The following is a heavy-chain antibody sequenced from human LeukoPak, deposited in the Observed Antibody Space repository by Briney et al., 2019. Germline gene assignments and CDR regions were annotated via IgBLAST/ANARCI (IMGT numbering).Heavy chain of an antibody. D-gene: IGHD3-10*01. CDR2: ISSSGSTI. CDR3: ARGLDDYYGSGSYYNVGNWFDP. J-gene: IGHJ5*02. Sequence: GGSLRLSCAASGFTFSSYEMNWVRQAPGKGLEWVSYISSSGSTIYYADSVKGRFTISRDNAKNSLYLQMNSLRAEDTAVYYCARGLDDYYGSGSYYNVGNWFDPWGQGTLSPSPQ. CDR1: GFTFSSYE. V-gene: IGHV3-48*03.